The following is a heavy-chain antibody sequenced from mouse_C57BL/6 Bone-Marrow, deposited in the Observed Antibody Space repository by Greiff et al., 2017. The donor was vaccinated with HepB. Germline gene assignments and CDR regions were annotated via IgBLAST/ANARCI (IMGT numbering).Heavy chain of an antibody. J-gene: IGHJ4*01. CDR1: GYTFTSYW. CDR3: TRNYYDYDEAMDY. D-gene: IGHD2-4*01. Sequence: VQLQQSGAELVKPGASVKMSCKASGYTFTSYWMHWVKQRPGQGLEWIGTIYPGSSNTSYNQKFKGKAKLTAVTSSSTAYMELSSLTNEDSAVYYCTRNYYDYDEAMDYWGQGTTVTVSS. CDR2: IYPGSSNT. V-gene: IGHV1-5*01.